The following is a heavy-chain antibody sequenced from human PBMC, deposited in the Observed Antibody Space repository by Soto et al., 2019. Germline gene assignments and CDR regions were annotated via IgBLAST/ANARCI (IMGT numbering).Heavy chain of an antibody. Sequence: QVQLVESGGGWVQPGRSLRLSFEASGLPLGNNGLHWVRQAPGKGLEWVAVIWNDGINKYYADSVKGRFIISRDNSKNTVYLQMNSLRAEDTAVYYCARDRVQMVDGLDVWGQGTTVTVSS. CDR1: GLPLGNNG. CDR2: IWNDGINK. CDR3: ARDRVQMVDGLDV. V-gene: IGHV3-33*01. J-gene: IGHJ6*02. D-gene: IGHD2-15*01.